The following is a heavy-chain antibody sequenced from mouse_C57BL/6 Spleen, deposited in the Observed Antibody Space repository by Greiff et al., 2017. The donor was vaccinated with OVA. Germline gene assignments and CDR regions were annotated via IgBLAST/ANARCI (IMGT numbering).Heavy chain of an antibody. CDR3: ARCIYYGKEGYAMDY. D-gene: IGHD2-1*01. CDR1: GYTFTDYY. J-gene: IGHJ4*01. CDR2: IYPGSGNT. V-gene: IGHV1-76*01. Sequence: QVQLKESGAELVRPGASVKLSCKASGYTFTDYYINWVKQRPGQGLEWIARIYPGSGNTYYNEKFKGKATLTAEKSSSTAYMQLSSLTSEDSAVYFCARCIYYGKEGYAMDYWGQGTSVTVSS.